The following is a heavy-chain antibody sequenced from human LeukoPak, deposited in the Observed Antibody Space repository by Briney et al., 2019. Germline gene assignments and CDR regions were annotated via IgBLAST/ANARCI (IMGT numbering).Heavy chain of an antibody. CDR2: IYYSGST. CDR3: AREAMYSYGNNFDY. CDR1: GVSVSSGSYY. V-gene: IGHV4-61*01. J-gene: IGHJ4*02. D-gene: IGHD5-18*01. Sequence: SETLSLTCTVSGVSVSSGSYYWRWIRQPPGKGLEWIGYIYYSGSTNYNPSLKSRVTISVDTSKNQFSLKLSSVTAADTAVYHCAREAMYSYGNNFDYWGQGTLVTVSS.